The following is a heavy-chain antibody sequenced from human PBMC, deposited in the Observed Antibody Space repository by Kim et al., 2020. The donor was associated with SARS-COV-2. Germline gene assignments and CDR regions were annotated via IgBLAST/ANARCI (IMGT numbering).Heavy chain of an antibody. CDR3: AKERSTGIADAFDL. Sequence: SAEPVKGRFSISRDNSKNTLYLEMNSLRAEDTALYYCAKERSTGIADAFDLWGQGTMVTVSS. D-gene: IGHD1-1*01. J-gene: IGHJ3*01. V-gene: IGHV3-23*01.